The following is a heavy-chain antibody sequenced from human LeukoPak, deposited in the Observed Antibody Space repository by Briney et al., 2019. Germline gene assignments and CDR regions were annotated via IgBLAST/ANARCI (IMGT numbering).Heavy chain of an antibody. CDR1: GFTFSSYS. V-gene: IGHV3-21*01. J-gene: IGHJ4*02. CDR2: ISSSSSYI. D-gene: IGHD5-12*01. CDR3: ARDFRGYSGYGGNY. Sequence: GGSLRLSCAASGFTFSSYSMNWVRQAPGKGLEWVSSISSSSSYIYYADSVKGRFTISRDNAKNSLYLQMYSLRAEDTAVYYCARDFRGYSGYGGNYWGQGTLVTVSS.